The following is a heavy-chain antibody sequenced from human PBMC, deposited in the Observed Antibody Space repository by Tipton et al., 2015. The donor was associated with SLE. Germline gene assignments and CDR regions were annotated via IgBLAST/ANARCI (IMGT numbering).Heavy chain of an antibody. Sequence: TLSLTCAVYGGPFSGYYWSWIRQPPGKGLEWIGEINHSGSTNYNPSLKSRVTISVDTSKNQFSLKLGSVTAADTAVYYCARVRGGSGAFDVWGQGTMVTVSS. V-gene: IGHV4-34*01. J-gene: IGHJ3*01. CDR3: ARVRGGSGAFDV. CDR2: INHSGST. D-gene: IGHD3-10*01. CDR1: GGPFSGYY.